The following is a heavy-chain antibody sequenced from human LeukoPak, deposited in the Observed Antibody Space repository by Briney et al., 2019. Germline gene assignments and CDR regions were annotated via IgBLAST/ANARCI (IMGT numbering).Heavy chain of an antibody. J-gene: IGHJ4*02. CDR3: AKCDSTGYYSVELVDY. Sequence: GGSLRLSCAASGFTFSRNGIHWVRQAPGKGLEWVAFIRHDGSDKYYADSVKGRFTISRDNFKNTVYLQMNSLRAEDTAVYYCAKCDSTGYYSVELVDYWSQGTLVTVSS. D-gene: IGHD3-22*01. CDR2: IRHDGSDK. V-gene: IGHV3-30*02. CDR1: GFTFSRNG.